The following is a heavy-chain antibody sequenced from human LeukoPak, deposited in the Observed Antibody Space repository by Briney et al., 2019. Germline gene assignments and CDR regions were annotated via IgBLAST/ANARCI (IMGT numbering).Heavy chain of an antibody. CDR1: GYTFTSYG. J-gene: IGHJ4*02. D-gene: IGHD3-22*01. CDR2: ISAYNGNT. CDR3: ASGYYSDNTGYYPLDY. Sequence: ASVKVSCKASGYTFTSYGISWVRQAPGQGLEWMGWISAYNGNTNYAQKLQGRVTMTRGMPTSTVYMELSSLRSEDTAVYYCASGYYSDNTGYYPLDYWGQGTLVTVSS. V-gene: IGHV1-18*01.